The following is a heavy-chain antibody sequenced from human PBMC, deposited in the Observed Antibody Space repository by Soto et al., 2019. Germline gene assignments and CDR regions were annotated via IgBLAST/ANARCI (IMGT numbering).Heavy chain of an antibody. CDR3: ARVSYDSGGYYFDP. V-gene: IGHV4-31*03. J-gene: IGHJ5*02. CDR2: IYYSGST. Sequence: QVQLQESGPGLVKPSQTLSLTCTVSGGSISSGGYYCSWIRQHPGKGLEWIGYIYYSGSTSYSPSLKRRVTISVDTSKNQFFLKLSSVTAADTAVYYCARVSYDSGGYYFDPWGQGTLVTVSS. D-gene: IGHD3-22*01. CDR1: GGSISSGGYY.